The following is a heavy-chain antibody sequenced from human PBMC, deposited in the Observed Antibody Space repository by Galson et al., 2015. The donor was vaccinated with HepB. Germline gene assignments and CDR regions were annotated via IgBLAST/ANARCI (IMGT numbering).Heavy chain of an antibody. CDR1: GGAFSSYA. Sequence: SVKVSCKASGGAFSSYAISWVRQAPGQGLEWMGGIIPIFGTANYAQKFQGRVTITADESTSTAYMELSSLRSEDTAVYYCARVVVVAAKDPRYYYGMDVWGQGTTVTVSS. D-gene: IGHD2-15*01. V-gene: IGHV1-69*13. J-gene: IGHJ6*02. CDR2: IIPIFGTA. CDR3: ARVVVVAAKDPRYYYGMDV.